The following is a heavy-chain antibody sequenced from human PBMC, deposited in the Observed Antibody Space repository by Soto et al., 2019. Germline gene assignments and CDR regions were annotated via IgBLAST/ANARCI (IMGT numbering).Heavy chain of an antibody. CDR2: ISRSSTGI. D-gene: IGHD7-27*01. V-gene: IGHV3-48*02. J-gene: IGHJ6*01. CDR3: ARAVTWGWDA. Sequence: EVQLVESGGGLVQPGGSLRLSCAASGFTFSLYSMSWVRQAPGKGLEWVSYISRSSTGIHYADSVKGRFTISRDDVTNSMNGKMNSVRDGDTAVYYCARAVTWGWDAWGQGTTVSISP. CDR1: GFTFSLYS.